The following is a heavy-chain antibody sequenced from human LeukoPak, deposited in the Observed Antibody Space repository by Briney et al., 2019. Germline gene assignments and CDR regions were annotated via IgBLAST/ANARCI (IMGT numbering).Heavy chain of an antibody. CDR3: ARVKYCGGDCYAFDI. CDR2: IHYSGST. D-gene: IGHD2-21*01. Sequence: PSETLSLTCTVSGGSISGYYWSWIRQPPGKGLEWIGCIHYSGSTNFNPSLKSRVTISVDTSKNQFSLKLYSVTAADTAVYYCARVKYCGGDCYAFDIWGQGTMVTVSS. V-gene: IGHV4-59*01. CDR1: GGSISGYY. J-gene: IGHJ3*02.